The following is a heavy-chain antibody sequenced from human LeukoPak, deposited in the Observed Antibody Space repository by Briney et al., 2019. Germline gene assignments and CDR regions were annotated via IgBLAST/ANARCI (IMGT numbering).Heavy chain of an antibody. CDR1: GFTFRSYA. V-gene: IGHV3-23*01. J-gene: IGHJ4*02. CDR3: AKRSDYGGNWNYFDY. Sequence: PGGSLRLSCAASGFTFRSYAMSWVRQAPGKGLEWVSAISGSGGSTYYADSVRGRFTISRDNSKNTLYLHMNSLRAEDTAVYYCAKRSDYGGNWNYFDYWGQGTLVTVSS. D-gene: IGHD4-23*01. CDR2: ISGSGGST.